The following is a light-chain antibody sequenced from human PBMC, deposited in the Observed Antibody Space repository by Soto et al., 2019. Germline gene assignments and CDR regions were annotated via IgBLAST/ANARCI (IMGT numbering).Light chain of an antibody. Sequence: EIVLTQSPATLSLCPGERATLSGRASPSVSGYLAWYQQKPGQAPTLLIYGVSNRAPGIPARFSGSGSGTDFTLTISSLEPEDFAVYYCQQRSNWQRATFGGGTK. CDR1: PSVSGY. CDR2: GVS. J-gene: IGKJ4*01. V-gene: IGKV3-11*01. CDR3: QQRSNWQRAT.